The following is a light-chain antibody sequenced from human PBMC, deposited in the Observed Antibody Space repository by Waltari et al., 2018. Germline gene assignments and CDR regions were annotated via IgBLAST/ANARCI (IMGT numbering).Light chain of an antibody. J-gene: IGLJ3*02. CDR2: DIT. CDR3: CSYVGSHTNWV. V-gene: IGLV2-11*01. Sequence: QSALTQPRSVSGSPGQSVTISCTGISSDVGDYNFVSWYQHHPGKAPKLIIHDITQRPSGVPARFSGSKSGNTASRTISGLQAEDEADYYCCSYVGSHTNWVFGGGTKLTVL. CDR1: SSDVGDYNF.